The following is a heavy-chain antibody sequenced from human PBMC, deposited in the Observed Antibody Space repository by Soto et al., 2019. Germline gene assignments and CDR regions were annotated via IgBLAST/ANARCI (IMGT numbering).Heavy chain of an antibody. D-gene: IGHD3-22*01. V-gene: IGHV1-58*02. J-gene: IGHJ4*02. Sequence: SVKVSCKASGSTFTSSAMQWVRQARGQRLEWIGWIVVGSGNTNYAQKFQERVTITRDMSTSTAYMELRSLRSDDTAVYYCARQHYDSSIDYWGQGTLVTVSS. CDR1: GSTFTSSA. CDR2: IVVGSGNT. CDR3: ARQHYDSSIDY.